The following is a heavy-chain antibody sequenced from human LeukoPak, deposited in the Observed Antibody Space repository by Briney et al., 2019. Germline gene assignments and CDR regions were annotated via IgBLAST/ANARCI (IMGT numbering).Heavy chain of an antibody. V-gene: IGHV3-33*01. J-gene: IGHJ4*02. CDR3: ARQYSSSWYGDY. Sequence: GGSLRLSCAASGFTFSSYGMHWVRQAPGKGLEWVAVIWYDGSNKYYADSVKGRFTISRDNSKNTLYLQMNSLRAEDTAVYYCARQYSSSWYGDYWGQGTLVTVSS. D-gene: IGHD6-13*01. CDR2: IWYDGSNK. CDR1: GFTFSSYG.